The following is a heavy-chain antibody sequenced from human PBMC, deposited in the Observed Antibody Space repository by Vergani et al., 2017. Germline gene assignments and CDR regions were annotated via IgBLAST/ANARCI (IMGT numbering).Heavy chain of an antibody. V-gene: IGHV4-31*03. J-gene: IGHJ4*02. Sequence: QVQLQESGPGLLKPSQTLSLTCTVSCGSLSSGSYYWSWVRQRPGKGLEWIGEINHSGSTNYNPSLKSRVTISVDTSKNQFSLKLSAVTAADTAVYYCARGDRVGATTGGVDDWGQGTLVTVSS. CDR3: ARGDRVGATTGGVDD. CDR1: CGSLSSGSYY. CDR2: INHSGST. D-gene: IGHD1-26*01.